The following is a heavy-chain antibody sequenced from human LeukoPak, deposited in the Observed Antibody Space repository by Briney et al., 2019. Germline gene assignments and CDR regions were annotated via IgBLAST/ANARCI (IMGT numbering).Heavy chain of an antibody. J-gene: IGHJ4*02. CDR3: ARVSVGARGVPFDY. Sequence: PGRSLRLSCAASGFTFSSYVMHWVRQAPGKGLEWVALILYDGSNKYYADSVKGRFTISRDNSKNTLYLQMNSLRAEDTTVYYCARVSVGARGVPFDYWGQGTLVTVSS. D-gene: IGHD1-26*01. V-gene: IGHV3-30*04. CDR1: GFTFSSYV. CDR2: ILYDGSNK.